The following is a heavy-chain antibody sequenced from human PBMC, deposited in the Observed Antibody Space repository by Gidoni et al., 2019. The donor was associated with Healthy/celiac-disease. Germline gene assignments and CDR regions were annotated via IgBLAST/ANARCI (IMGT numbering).Heavy chain of an antibody. CDR2: ISSSSSYI. Sequence: EVQLVESGGGLVKPGGSLRLSCAASGFTFSSYSMNWVRQAPGKGLEWVSSISSSSSYIFYADSVKGRFTISRDNAKNSLYLQMNSLRAEDTAVYYCARSAVRYCSSTSCPWYFDLWGRGTLVTVSS. CDR3: ARSAVRYCSSTSCPWYFDL. CDR1: GFTFSSYS. J-gene: IGHJ2*01. V-gene: IGHV3-21*01. D-gene: IGHD2-2*01.